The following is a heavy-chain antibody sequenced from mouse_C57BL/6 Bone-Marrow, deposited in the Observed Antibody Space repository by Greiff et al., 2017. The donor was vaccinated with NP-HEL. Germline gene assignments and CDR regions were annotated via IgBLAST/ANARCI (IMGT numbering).Heavy chain of an antibody. J-gene: IGHJ2*01. V-gene: IGHV7-3*01. D-gene: IGHD1-1*01. CDR3: ARSAPTVEFDY. CDR1: GFTFTDYY. CDR2: IRNKANGYTT. Sequence: EVMLVESGGGLVQPGGSLSLSCAASGFTFTDYYMSWVRQPPGKALEWLGFIRNKANGYTTEYSASVKGRFTISRDNSQSILYLQMNALRAEDSATYYCARSAPTVEFDYWGQGTTLTVSS.